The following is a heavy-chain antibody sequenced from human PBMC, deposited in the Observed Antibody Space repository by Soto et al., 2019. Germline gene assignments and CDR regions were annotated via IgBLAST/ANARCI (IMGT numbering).Heavy chain of an antibody. CDR2: MNPNSGNT. CDR1: GYTFTEND. V-gene: IGHV1-8*01. D-gene: IGHD2-21*01. J-gene: IGHJ4*02. Sequence: ASVKVSCKASGYTFTENDINWVLQSTGQGLEWMGWMNPNSGNTGYAQKFQRRVTMTRDNSITTAYMELSSLSSEDTAVYFCVRAPLDYYSADYFDNWGQGTLVTVSS. CDR3: VRAPLDYYSADYFDN.